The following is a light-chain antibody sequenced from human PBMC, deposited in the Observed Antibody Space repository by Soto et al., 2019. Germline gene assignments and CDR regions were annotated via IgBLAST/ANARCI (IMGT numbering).Light chain of an antibody. CDR3: QQYNNWPPMT. V-gene: IGKV3-15*01. Sequence: EIVMTQSPATLSVSPGERATLSCRASQSITRNLAWYQQSPGQAPRLLIYGASTRATGIPARFSGSGSGTEFTLTINSLQSEDFAVYYCQQYNNWPPMTFGQGTKVDIK. J-gene: IGKJ1*01. CDR2: GAS. CDR1: QSITRN.